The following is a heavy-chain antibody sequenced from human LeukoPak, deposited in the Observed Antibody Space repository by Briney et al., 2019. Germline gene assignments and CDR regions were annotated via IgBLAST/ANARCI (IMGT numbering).Heavy chain of an antibody. V-gene: IGHV4-30-4*08. D-gene: IGHD3-3*01. Sequence: SXTLSLTCTVSGGSISRADYYWSWIRQPPGKGLEWIGYIYYSGSTYDNPSLKSRATISVDTSKNQFSLKLSSVTAADTAVYYCARDSDFWSGYYYFDYWGQGTLVTVSS. CDR3: ARDSDFWSGYYYFDY. CDR1: GGSISRADYY. J-gene: IGHJ4*02. CDR2: IYYSGST.